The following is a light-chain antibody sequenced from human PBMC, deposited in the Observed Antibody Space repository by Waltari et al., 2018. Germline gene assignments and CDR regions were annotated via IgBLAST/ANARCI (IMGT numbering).Light chain of an antibody. CDR2: AAS. CDR1: QNIGTS. J-gene: IGKJ4*01. V-gene: IGKV1-39*01. CDR3: QQSYSTPRLT. Sequence: DIQMTQSPSSVSASVGDRVTITCRASQNIGTSLNWYQQKPGKAPKLLVHAASSLYSGVPSRFSGSGSGTDFTLTISSLQPGDFTTYYCQQSYSTPRLTFGGGTKVDIK.